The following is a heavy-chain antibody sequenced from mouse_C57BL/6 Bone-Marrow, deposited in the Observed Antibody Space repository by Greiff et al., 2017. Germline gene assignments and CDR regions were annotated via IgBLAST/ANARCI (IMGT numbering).Heavy chain of an antibody. Sequence: QVQLQQPGAELVKPGASVKLSCKASGYTFTSYWMHWVKQRPGQGLEWIGMIHPNSGSTNYNEKFKSKATLTVDKSSSTAYMQLSSLTSEDSAVYYGARWHFNFTTVVWYFDVWGTGTTVTVSS. CDR2: IHPNSGST. CDR3: ARWHFNFTTVVWYFDV. D-gene: IGHD1-1*01. J-gene: IGHJ1*03. CDR1: GYTFTSYW. V-gene: IGHV1-64*01.